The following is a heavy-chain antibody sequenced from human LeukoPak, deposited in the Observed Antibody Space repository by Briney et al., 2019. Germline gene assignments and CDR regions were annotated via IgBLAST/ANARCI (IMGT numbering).Heavy chain of an antibody. CDR2: VYYTGST. CDR3: ARISSSNWYNERGAFDV. Sequence: SETLSLTCSVSSGSISTSNYYWGWVRQPPGKGLQWIGFVYYTGSTNYSPSLKSRVTISVDTSKNQFSLKLRSVTAADTAVYYCARISSSNWYNERGAFDVWGQGTMVTVSS. V-gene: IGHV4-61*05. D-gene: IGHD6-13*01. J-gene: IGHJ3*01. CDR1: SGSISTSNYY.